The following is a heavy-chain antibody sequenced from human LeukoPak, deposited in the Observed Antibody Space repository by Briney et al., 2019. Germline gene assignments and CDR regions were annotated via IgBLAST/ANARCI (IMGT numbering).Heavy chain of an antibody. CDR3: ASGGGSSSWYTSPWYYYYMDV. CDR2: IYYSGST. D-gene: IGHD6-13*01. Sequence: SETLSLTCTVSGGSISSSSYYWGWIRQPPGKGLEWIGSIYYSGSTYYNPSLKSRVTISVDTSKNQFSLKLSSVTAADTAVYYCASGGGSSSWYTSPWYYYYMDVWGKGTTVTISS. CDR1: GGSISSSSYY. V-gene: IGHV4-39*01. J-gene: IGHJ6*03.